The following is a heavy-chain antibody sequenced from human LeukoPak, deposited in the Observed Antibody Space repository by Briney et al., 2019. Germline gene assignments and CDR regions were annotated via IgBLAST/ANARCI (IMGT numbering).Heavy chain of an antibody. CDR3: ARDPNFGELPSYYYYGMDV. J-gene: IGHJ6*02. CDR1: GFTFSSYS. CDR2: ISSSSSYI. V-gene: IGHV3-21*01. D-gene: IGHD3-10*01. Sequence: PGGSLRPSCAASGFTFSSYSMNWVRQGPGKGLEWGSSISSSSSYIYYADSVKGRFTISRDNAKNSLYMQMNSLRAEDTAVYYCARDPNFGELPSYYYYGMDVWGQGTTVTVSS.